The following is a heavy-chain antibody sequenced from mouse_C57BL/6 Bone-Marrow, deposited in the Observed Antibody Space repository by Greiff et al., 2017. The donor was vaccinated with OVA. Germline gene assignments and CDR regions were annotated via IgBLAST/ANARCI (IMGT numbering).Heavy chain of an antibody. CDR2: INPSSGYT. CDR1: GYTFTSYT. Sequence: QVQLQQSGAELARPGASVKMSCKASGYTFTSYTMHWVKQRPGQGLEWIGYINPSSGYTKYNQKFKDKATLTADKSSSTAYMQLSSLTSEDSAVYYCARPHYYGSSPFAYWGQGTLGTVSA. V-gene: IGHV1-4*01. J-gene: IGHJ3*01. CDR3: ARPHYYGSSPFAY. D-gene: IGHD1-1*01.